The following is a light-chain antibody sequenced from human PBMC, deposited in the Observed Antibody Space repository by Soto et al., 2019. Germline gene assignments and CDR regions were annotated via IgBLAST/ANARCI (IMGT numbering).Light chain of an antibody. Sequence: EIHITQSPSAMSASVGDRVTITCRASQGIDNYLAWFQQKPGKVPQRLIYSASTLQSGGPSRFSGSGSWTKFTLTTSSLQPEDYAAYYCLQHRSYSRTFGRGTKVDIK. V-gene: IGKV1-17*03. CDR2: SAS. CDR3: LQHRSYSRT. CDR1: QGIDNY. J-gene: IGKJ4*01.